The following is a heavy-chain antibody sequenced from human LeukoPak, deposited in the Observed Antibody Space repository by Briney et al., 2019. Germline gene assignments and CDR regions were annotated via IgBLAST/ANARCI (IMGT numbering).Heavy chain of an antibody. Sequence: SETLSLTCTVSGGSISSYYWSWIRQPPGKGLEWIGYIYYSGSTNYNPSLKSRVTISVDTSKNQFSLKLSSVTAADTAVYYCARDYYDSSGYYSFDYRGQGTLVTVSS. D-gene: IGHD3-22*01. J-gene: IGHJ4*02. V-gene: IGHV4-59*01. CDR3: ARDYYDSSGYYSFDY. CDR1: GGSISSYY. CDR2: IYYSGST.